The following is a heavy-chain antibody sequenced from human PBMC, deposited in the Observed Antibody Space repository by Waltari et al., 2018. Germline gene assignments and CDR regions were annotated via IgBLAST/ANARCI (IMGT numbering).Heavy chain of an antibody. Sequence: QVQLRESGPALVTPSETLSLTCFVSGGSIASTNSYWGWLRPPPGKDLRWIGSIYPTGGNYNKPSLWRRCSISLDKSKNQFSLQMTSVTAADTAVYYCARASRCGNDSCVLSSNWFDPWGQGTLVTVSS. CDR1: GGSIASTNSY. J-gene: IGHJ5*02. D-gene: IGHD2-21*02. CDR2: IYPTGGN. V-gene: IGHV4-39*07. CDR3: ARASRCGNDSCVLSSNWFDP.